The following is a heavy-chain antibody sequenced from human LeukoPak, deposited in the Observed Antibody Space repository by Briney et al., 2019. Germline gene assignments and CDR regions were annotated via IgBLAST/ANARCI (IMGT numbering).Heavy chain of an antibody. Sequence: SETLSLTCTVSGGSITSSHYYWGWIRQPPGKGLEWIGTIYYSGTTYYNPSLESRVTISEDTSKNQFSLTLRSVTAADTAVYYCARQISDYYYYYIDVWGKGTTVTVSS. D-gene: IGHD3-10*01. CDR2: IYYSGTT. V-gene: IGHV4-39*01. J-gene: IGHJ6*03. CDR3: ARQISDYYYYYIDV. CDR1: GGSITSSHYY.